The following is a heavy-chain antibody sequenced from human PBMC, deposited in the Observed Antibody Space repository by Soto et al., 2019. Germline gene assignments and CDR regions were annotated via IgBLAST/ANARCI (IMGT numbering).Heavy chain of an antibody. CDR3: ARDPGEQWLRRGFYGMDV. Sequence: PSETLSLTCTVSGGSISSYYWSWIRQPPGKGLEWIGYIYYSGSTNYNPSLKSRVTISVDTSKNQFSLKLSSVTAADTAVYYCARDPGEQWLRRGFYGMDVWGQGTTVTVSS. CDR1: GGSISSYY. J-gene: IGHJ6*02. CDR2: IYYSGST. D-gene: IGHD6-19*01. V-gene: IGHV4-59*01.